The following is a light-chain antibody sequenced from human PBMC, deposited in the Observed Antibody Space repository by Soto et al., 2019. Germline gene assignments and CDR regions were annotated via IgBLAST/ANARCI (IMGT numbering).Light chain of an antibody. CDR3: NSYTSSSTYV. Sequence: QSVLTQPASVSGSPGQSITISCTGTSSDVGGFNYVSWYQQHPGKAPKLMIYDVTNRPSGVSYRFSGSKSGNTASLTISGLQAEDEADYYGNSYTSSSTYVFGTG. CDR2: DVT. V-gene: IGLV2-14*03. CDR1: SSDVGGFNY. J-gene: IGLJ1*01.